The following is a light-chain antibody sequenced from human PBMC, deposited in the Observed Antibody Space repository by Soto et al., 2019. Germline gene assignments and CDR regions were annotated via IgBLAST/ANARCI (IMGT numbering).Light chain of an antibody. CDR1: SSNIGAGYD. Sequence: QSVLTQPPSVSGAPGQRVTISCTGSSSNIGAGYDVHWYQQLPGTAPKLLIYGNSNRPSGVPDRFSGSKSGTSASLAITGLQAEEEADYYCQSYDISLSGSVFGGGTKLTVL. J-gene: IGLJ3*02. CDR2: GNS. CDR3: QSYDISLSGSV. V-gene: IGLV1-40*01.